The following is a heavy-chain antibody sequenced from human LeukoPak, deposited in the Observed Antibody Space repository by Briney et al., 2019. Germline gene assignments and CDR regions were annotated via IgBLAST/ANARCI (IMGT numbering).Heavy chain of an antibody. CDR3: ARERPPDY. J-gene: IGHJ4*02. CDR1: GYTFSGYY. D-gene: IGHD1-1*01. CDR2: INPSSGGT. V-gene: IGHV1-2*02. Sequence: ASVKVSCKASGYTFSGYYLHWVRQAPGQGVEWMGWINPSSGGTKSAQEFQGRVTMTRDTSISTAYMELSRLRSDDTAVYYCARERPPDYWGQGTLVTVSS.